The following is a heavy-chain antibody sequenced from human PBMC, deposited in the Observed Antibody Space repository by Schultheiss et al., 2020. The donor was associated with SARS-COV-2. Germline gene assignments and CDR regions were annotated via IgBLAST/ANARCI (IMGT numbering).Heavy chain of an antibody. CDR2: IYYSGST. V-gene: IGHV4-30-4*01. CDR3: ARMTTVTTDWFDP. J-gene: IGHJ5*02. CDR1: GGSISSGDYY. D-gene: IGHD4-17*01. Sequence: LRLSCTVSGGSISSGDYYWSWIRQPPGKGLEWIGYIYYSGSTYYNPSLKSRVTISVDTSKNQFSLKLSSVTAADTAVYYCARMTTVTTDWFDPWGQGTLVTVSS.